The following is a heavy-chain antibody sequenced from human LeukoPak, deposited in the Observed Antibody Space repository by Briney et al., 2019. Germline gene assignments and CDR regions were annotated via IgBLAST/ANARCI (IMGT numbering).Heavy chain of an antibody. Sequence: GGSLRLSCAASGFTFSSYAMSWVRQAPGKGLEWVSGIAGSGDSTYYADSVKGRFTISRDNSKNTLYLQMNSLRAEDTAVYYCAKVGSSGWYFDYWGQGTLVTVSS. D-gene: IGHD6-19*01. CDR1: GFTFSSYA. J-gene: IGHJ4*02. CDR3: AKVGSSGWYFDY. V-gene: IGHV3-23*01. CDR2: IAGSGDST.